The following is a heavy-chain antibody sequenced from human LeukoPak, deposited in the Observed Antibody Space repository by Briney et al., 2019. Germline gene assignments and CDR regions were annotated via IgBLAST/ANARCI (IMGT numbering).Heavy chain of an antibody. CDR2: MSPDSGNT. Sequence: GASVKVSCKASGYTFTSYDIHWVRQAPGQGLEWMGWMSPDSGNTDYAQKFQGRVTMTRNTSISTAYMELSSLRSEDTAVYYCARGVGDLGDYWGQGTLVTVSS. V-gene: IGHV1-8*01. CDR1: GYTFTSYD. CDR3: ARGVGDLGDY. J-gene: IGHJ4*02. D-gene: IGHD3-16*01.